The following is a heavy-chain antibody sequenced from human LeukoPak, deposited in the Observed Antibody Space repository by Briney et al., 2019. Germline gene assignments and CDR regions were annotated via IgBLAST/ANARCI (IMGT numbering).Heavy chain of an antibody. Sequence: GGSLRLSCVASGFTVSDHYLDWVRQAPGKGLEWVGLIRKKSDRYTTEYAASVKGRYTISRDDSTNSVYLQMSSLKSEDTAVYYCADIGGGGSNTRWGEGTVVTVSS. D-gene: IGHD2-15*01. V-gene: IGHV3-72*01. CDR3: ADIGGGGSNTR. J-gene: IGHJ1*01. CDR1: GFTVSDHY. CDR2: IRKKSDRYTT.